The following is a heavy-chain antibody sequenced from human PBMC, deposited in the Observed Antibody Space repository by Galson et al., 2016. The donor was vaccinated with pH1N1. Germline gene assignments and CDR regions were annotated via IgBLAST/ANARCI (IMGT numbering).Heavy chain of an antibody. CDR2: INRDGGSA. D-gene: IGHD7-27*01. CDR1: GFTFSRYW. Sequence: SLRLSCAASGFTFSRYWMHWVRQAPGKGLAWVSRINRDGGSAIYADSVKGRLTISRDNAKNTLYLQMNSLRAEDTAAYYCATGEGYYFDYWGQGTLVTVSS. CDR3: ATGEGYYFDY. J-gene: IGHJ4*02. V-gene: IGHV3-74*01.